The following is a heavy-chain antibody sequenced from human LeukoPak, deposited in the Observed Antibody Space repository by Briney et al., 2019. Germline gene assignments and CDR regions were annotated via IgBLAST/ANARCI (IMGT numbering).Heavy chain of an antibody. CDR3: AKDRGPRVMFDAFDV. CDR1: GCTFSSYG. J-gene: IGHJ3*01. V-gene: IGHV3-23*01. CDR2: IRRSGGTT. Sequence: GGSLRLSCPASGCTFSSYGMSWVRQAARKGLEWVSAIRRSGGTTSSADSVEGRFTISGDKSKTTLYLQMNSLRAEDTDVYYCAKDRGPRVMFDAFDVWGQGKMVTVSS. D-gene: IGHD3-10*01.